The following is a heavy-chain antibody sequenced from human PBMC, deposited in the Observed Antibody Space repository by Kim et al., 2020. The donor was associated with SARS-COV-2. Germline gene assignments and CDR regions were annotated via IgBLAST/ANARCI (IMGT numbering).Heavy chain of an antibody. J-gene: IGHJ4*03. CDR3: SRHQRIRSGGYVSFCY. CDR1: GGSLSSSSYY. D-gene: IGHD6-19*01. Sequence: SETLSLTCTVSGGSLSSSSYYWGWIRQPPGKGLEWIGPTYYSGNTYYNPSLKSRVTISVDTSKNQFSLKLGSLTAAHTDVYYFSRHQRIRSGGYVSFCY. CDR2: TYYSGNT. V-gene: IGHV4-39*01.